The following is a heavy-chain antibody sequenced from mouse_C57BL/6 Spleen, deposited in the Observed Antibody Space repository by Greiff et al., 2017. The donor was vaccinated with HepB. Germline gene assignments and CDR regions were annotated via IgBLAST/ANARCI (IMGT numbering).Heavy chain of an antibody. CDR1: GYTFTDYY. V-gene: IGHV1-26*01. Sequence: EVQLQQSGPELVKPGASVKISCKASGYTFTDYYMNWVKQSHGKSLEWIGDINPNNGGTSYNQKFKGKATLTVDKSSSTAYMELRSLTSEDSAVYYCAGLLRRGFDYWGQGTTLTVSS. D-gene: IGHD1-1*01. J-gene: IGHJ2*01. CDR3: AGLLRRGFDY. CDR2: INPNNGGT.